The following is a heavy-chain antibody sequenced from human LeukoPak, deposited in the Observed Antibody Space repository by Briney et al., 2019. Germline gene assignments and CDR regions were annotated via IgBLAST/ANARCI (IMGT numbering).Heavy chain of an antibody. D-gene: IGHD3-22*01. V-gene: IGHV3-30*04. CDR3: AKGVNLPYYYDSSGYYLDY. CDR2: ISYDGSNK. Sequence: GRSLRLSCAASGFTFSSYAMHWVSQAPGKGLEWVAVISYDGSNKYYADSVKGRFTISRDNSKNTLYLQMNSLRAEDTAVYYCAKGVNLPYYYDSSGYYLDYWGQGTLVTVSS. CDR1: GFTFSSYA. J-gene: IGHJ4*02.